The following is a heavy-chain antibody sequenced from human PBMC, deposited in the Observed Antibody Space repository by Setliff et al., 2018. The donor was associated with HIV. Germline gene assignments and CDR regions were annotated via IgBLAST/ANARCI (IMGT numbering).Heavy chain of an antibody. V-gene: IGHV4-39*01. D-gene: IGHD3-16*01. Sequence: SETLSLTCTVSGGSISSSSYYWGWIRQPPGKGPEWIGSLYYRGTTYYNPSLKSRVTISTGTSNNQFSLTLSSVTAADTAVYYCARGSKGGFFDYWGQGTLVTVSS. CDR1: GGSISSSSYY. J-gene: IGHJ4*02. CDR2: LYYRGTT. CDR3: ARGSKGGFFDY.